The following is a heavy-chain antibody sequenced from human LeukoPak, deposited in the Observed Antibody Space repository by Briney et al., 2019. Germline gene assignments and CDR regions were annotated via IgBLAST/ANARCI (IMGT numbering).Heavy chain of an antibody. CDR1: GYTFTSYG. D-gene: IGHD6-6*01. Sequence: GASVKVSCKASGYTFTSYGISWVRQAPGQGLEWMGWISAYNGNTNYAQKLQGRVTMTTDTSTSTAYMELRSLRSDDTAVYYCARGTAARRFGPLHYYYYYMDVWGKGTTVTVSS. J-gene: IGHJ6*03. CDR2: ISAYNGNT. CDR3: ARGTAARRFGPLHYYYYYMDV. V-gene: IGHV1-18*01.